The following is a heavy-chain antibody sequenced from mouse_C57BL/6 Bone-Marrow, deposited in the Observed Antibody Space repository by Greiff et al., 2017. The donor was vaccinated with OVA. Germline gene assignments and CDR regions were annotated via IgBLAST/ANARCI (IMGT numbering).Heavy chain of an antibody. J-gene: IGHJ4*01. CDR3: ARISGHYAMDY. Sequence: VMLVESGPGLVQPSQSLSITCTVSGFSLTSYGVHWVRQSPGKGLEWLGVIWSGGSTDYNAAFISRLSISKDNSKSQVFFKMNSLQADDTAIYYCARISGHYAMDYWGQGTSVTVSS. CDR1: GFSLTSYG. CDR2: IWSGGST. V-gene: IGHV2-2*01.